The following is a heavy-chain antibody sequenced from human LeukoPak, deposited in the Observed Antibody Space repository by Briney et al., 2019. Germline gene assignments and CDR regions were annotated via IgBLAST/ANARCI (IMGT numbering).Heavy chain of an antibody. Sequence: GGSLRLSCAASGFTFSSYEMNWVRQATGKGLEWVSYISSIGATIYYADSVKGRFTISRDNSKNTLYLQMNSLRAEDTAVYYCAKDPVLRYFDWLLPDAFDIWGQGTMVTVSS. J-gene: IGHJ3*02. CDR2: ISSIGATI. V-gene: IGHV3-48*03. CDR3: AKDPVLRYFDWLLPDAFDI. CDR1: GFTFSSYE. D-gene: IGHD3-9*01.